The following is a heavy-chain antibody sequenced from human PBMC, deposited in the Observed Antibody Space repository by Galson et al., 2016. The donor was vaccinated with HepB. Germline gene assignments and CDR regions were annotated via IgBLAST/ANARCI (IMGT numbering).Heavy chain of an antibody. J-gene: IGHJ3*01. D-gene: IGHD3/OR15-3a*01. CDR2: ISSSSSYI. Sequence: SLRLSCATSGFALNSYSVNWIRQAPGKGLEWVASISSSSSYIHYVDSVKGRFTNSRDNAKNSMALQMNGLSEADTAVYFCVRGLYEFWGGYRPDTFDLWGQGTMVTVSS. CDR3: VRGLYEFWGGYRPDTFDL. CDR1: GFALNSYS. V-gene: IGHV3-21*06.